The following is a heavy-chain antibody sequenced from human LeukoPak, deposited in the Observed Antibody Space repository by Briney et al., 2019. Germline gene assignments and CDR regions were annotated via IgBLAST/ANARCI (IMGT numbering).Heavy chain of an antibody. CDR1: GGSISSYY. V-gene: IGHV4-59*08. CDR3: ASLPSSGYLNWFDP. D-gene: IGHD3-22*01. J-gene: IGHJ5*02. Sequence: PSETLSLTCTVSGGSISSYYWSWIRQPPGKGLEWIGYIYYSGSTNYNPSLKSRVTISVDTSKNQFSLKLSSVTAADTAVYYCASLPSSGYLNWFDPWGQGTLVTVSS. CDR2: IYYSGST.